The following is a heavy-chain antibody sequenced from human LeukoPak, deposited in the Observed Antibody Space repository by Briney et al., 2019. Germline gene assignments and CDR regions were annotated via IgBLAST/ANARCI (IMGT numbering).Heavy chain of an antibody. CDR1: EFPLSRYW. V-gene: IGHV3-7*01. CDR3: ARGGSGSSKYWVF. CDR2: INQDGSDK. D-gene: IGHD1-1*01. Sequence: TGGPLNLPCAAEFPLSRYWMTWVRQAPGGGLEGVANINQDGSDKYYGDSVKGRFSISRDNAENSLFLKMNTLRVEDSAVYYCARGGSGSSKYWVFWGQGTLVTVSS. J-gene: IGHJ4*02.